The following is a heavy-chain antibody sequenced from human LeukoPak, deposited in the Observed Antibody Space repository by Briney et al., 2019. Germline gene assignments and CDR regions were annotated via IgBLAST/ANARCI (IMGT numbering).Heavy chain of an antibody. D-gene: IGHD6-13*01. J-gene: IGHJ4*02. CDR1: GGSFSGYY. CDR2: INHSGST. V-gene: IGHV4-34*01. CDR3: ARRAAAGTGGFDY. Sequence: PSETLSLTCAVYGGSFSGYYWSWIRQPPGKGLEWIGEINHSGSTNYNPSLKSRGTISVDTSKNQFSLKLSSVTAADTAVYYCARRAAAGTGGFDYWGQGTLVTVSS.